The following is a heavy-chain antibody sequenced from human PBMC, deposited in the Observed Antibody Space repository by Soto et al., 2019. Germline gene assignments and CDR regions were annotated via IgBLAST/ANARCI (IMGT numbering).Heavy chain of an antibody. CDR1: GYTFTSYA. J-gene: IGHJ4*02. V-gene: IGHV1-3*01. D-gene: IGHD3-10*01. Sequence: ASVKVSCKASGYTFTSYAMHWVRQAPGQRLEWMGWINAGNGNTKYSQKFQGRVTITRDTSASTAYMELSSLRSEDTAVYYCARDQYYYGSGTDSYFDYWGQGTLVTVSS. CDR2: INAGNGNT. CDR3: ARDQYYYGSGTDSYFDY.